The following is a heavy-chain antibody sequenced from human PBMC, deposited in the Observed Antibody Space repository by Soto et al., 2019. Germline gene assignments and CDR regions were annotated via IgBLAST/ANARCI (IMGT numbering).Heavy chain of an antibody. Sequence: SVKVSCKASGGTFSSYAISWVRQAPGQGLEWMGGIIPIFGTANYAQKFQGRVTITADESTSTAYMELSSLRSEDTAVYYCAGRYNWNDAGRRTPFDYWGQGTLVTVSS. D-gene: IGHD1-20*01. CDR3: AGRYNWNDAGRRTPFDY. CDR1: GGTFSSYA. J-gene: IGHJ4*02. CDR2: IIPIFGTA. V-gene: IGHV1-69*13.